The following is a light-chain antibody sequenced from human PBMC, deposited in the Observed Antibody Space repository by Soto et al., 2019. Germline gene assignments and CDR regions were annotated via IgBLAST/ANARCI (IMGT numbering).Light chain of an antibody. CDR3: QQYNNWLTWT. J-gene: IGKJ1*01. CDR2: GIS. CDR1: QSVTSN. Sequence: EVVMTQSPATLSVSPGERATLSCRASQSVTSNYLAWYQQKPGQAPRLLIYGISSRATGVPDRFSGSGSGTDFTLTISSLQSEDFAVYYCQQYNNWLTWTFGQGTKVDIK. V-gene: IGKV3D-15*01.